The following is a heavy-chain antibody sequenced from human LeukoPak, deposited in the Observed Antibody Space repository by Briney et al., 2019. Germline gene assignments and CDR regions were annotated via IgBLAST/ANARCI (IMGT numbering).Heavy chain of an antibody. CDR2: IYYSGST. D-gene: IGHD3-9*01. CDR3: ASGYFGDAFDV. Sequence: PSETLSLTCTVSGGSISSYYWSWIRQPPGKGLEWIGYIYYSGSTNYNPSFKSRVTISVDTSKNQFSLKLSSVTAADTAVYYCASGYFGDAFDVWGQGTMVTVSS. V-gene: IGHV4-59*08. J-gene: IGHJ3*01. CDR1: GGSISSYY.